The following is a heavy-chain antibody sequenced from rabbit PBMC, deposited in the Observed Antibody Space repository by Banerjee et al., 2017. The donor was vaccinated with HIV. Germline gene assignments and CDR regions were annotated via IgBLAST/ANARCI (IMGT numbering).Heavy chain of an antibody. Sequence: ASWAKGRFTISSNTNQNTVTLQMTSLTAADTATYFCARVGYGDSGYGDLWGPGTLVTVS. V-gene: IGHV1S64*01. J-gene: IGHJ4*01. CDR3: ARVGYGDSGYGDL. D-gene: IGHD2-1*01.